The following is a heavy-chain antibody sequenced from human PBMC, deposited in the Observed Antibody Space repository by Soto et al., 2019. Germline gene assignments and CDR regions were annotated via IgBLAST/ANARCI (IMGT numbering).Heavy chain of an antibody. CDR1: GGSISSYY. J-gene: IGHJ6*02. V-gene: IGHV4-59*01. CDR3: ARAHYDFWSGYVYYYYGMDV. CDR2: IYYSGST. Sequence: SETLSLTCTVSGGSISSYYWSWIRQPPGKGLEWIGYIYYSGSTNYNPSLKSRVTISVDTSKNQFSLKLSSVTAADTAVYYCARAHYDFWSGYVYYYYGMDVWGQGTTVTVSS. D-gene: IGHD3-3*01.